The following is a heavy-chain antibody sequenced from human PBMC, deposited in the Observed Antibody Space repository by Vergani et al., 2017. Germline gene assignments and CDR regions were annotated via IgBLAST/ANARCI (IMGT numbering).Heavy chain of an antibody. CDR3: ARDRGLYYGMDV. CDR1: GFTFDDYT. V-gene: IGHV3-43*01. CDR2: ISWDGGST. J-gene: IGHJ6*02. Sequence: EVQLVESGGVVVQPGGSLRLSCAASGFTFDDYTMHWVRQAPGKGLEWVSLISWDGGSTYYADSVKGRFTISRDNSKNSLYLQMNSLRTEDTALYYCARDRGLYYGMDVWGQGTTVTVSS.